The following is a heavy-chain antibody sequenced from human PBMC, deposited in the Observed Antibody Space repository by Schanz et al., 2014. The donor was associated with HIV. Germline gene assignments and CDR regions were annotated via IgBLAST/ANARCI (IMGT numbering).Heavy chain of an antibody. Sequence: EVQLLESGGGLVQPGGSLRLSCAASGFTFSSYAMSWVRQAPGKGLEWVSSISTSSTYIYYADSVKGRFTISRDNAKNSLFLQMNSLRAEDTAVYYCARVIGGSGSYWPFDYWGQGALVTVSS. CDR2: ISTSSTYI. J-gene: IGHJ4*02. CDR3: ARVIGGSGSYWPFDY. D-gene: IGHD3-10*01. CDR1: GFTFSSYA. V-gene: IGHV3-21*04.